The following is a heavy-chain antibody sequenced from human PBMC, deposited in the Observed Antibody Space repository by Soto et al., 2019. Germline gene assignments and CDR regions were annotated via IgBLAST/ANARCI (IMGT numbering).Heavy chain of an antibody. V-gene: IGHV3-66*01. J-gene: IGHJ4*02. CDR2: IYDGGST. D-gene: IGHD3-10*01. CDR1: GFTVSNNY. CDR3: ARGHYGSPPGYFDY. Sequence: EVQLVESGGGLVQRGGSLRLSCAASGFTVSNNYMSWVRQAPRKGLEWVSVIYDGGSTYYAESVKDRFTISRDNSKNTLYLQMNSLRAEDTGVYYCARGHYGSPPGYFDYWGQGTLVTVSS.